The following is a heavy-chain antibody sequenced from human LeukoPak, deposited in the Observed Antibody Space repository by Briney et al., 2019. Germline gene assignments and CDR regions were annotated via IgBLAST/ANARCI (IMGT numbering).Heavy chain of an antibody. Sequence: ASVKVSCKASGYAFTSYYMHWVRQAPGQGLEWMGIINPSGGSTSYAQKFQGRVTMTEDTSTDTAYMELSSLRSEDTAVYYCATQSKGGCFDYWGQGTLVTVSS. D-gene: IGHD3-16*01. V-gene: IGHV1-46*01. CDR2: INPSGGST. CDR1: GYAFTSYY. J-gene: IGHJ4*02. CDR3: ATQSKGGCFDY.